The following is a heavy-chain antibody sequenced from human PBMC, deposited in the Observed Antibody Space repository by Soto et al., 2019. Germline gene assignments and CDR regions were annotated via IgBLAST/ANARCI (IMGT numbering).Heavy chain of an antibody. V-gene: IGHV3-74*01. Sequence: PGGSLRLSCRASGFTFSGYWMHWVRQAPGKGLVWVSRINSDARSTTYADSVKGRFTLSRDNAKNTLYLQMNSLRDEDTAVYYCARTFSDNWYRRFDHWGQGILVTVSS. D-gene: IGHD1-1*01. CDR1: GFTFSGYW. CDR3: ARTFSDNWYRRFDH. J-gene: IGHJ4*02. CDR2: INSDARST.